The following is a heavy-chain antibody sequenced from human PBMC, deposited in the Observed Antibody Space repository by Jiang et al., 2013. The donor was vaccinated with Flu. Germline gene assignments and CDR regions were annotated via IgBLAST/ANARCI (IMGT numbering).Heavy chain of an antibody. CDR1: GGSINNYY. V-gene: IGHV4-59*01. D-gene: IGHD5-12*01. J-gene: IGHJ4*02. CDR2: IYSSGST. CDR3: ARTVVGGYDY. Sequence: GSGLVKPSETLSLTCTVSGGSINNYYWSWIRQPPGKGLECIGYIYSSGSTTYNPSLQSRVIISVDTSKNQFSLKLSSVTAADTAVYYCARTVVGGYDYWGQGTLVTVSS.